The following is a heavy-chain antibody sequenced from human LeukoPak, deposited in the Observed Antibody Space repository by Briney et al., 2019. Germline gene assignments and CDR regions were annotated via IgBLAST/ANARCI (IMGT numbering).Heavy chain of an antibody. CDR3: AKVRYFGPSAFDI. J-gene: IGHJ3*02. D-gene: IGHD3-9*01. V-gene: IGHV3-74*01. Sequence: GGSLRLSCAASGFRFSGSWMHWVRQPPGKGLVWVSRSKDDGTSSSYADSVKGRFTISRDNAQNTLYLQMNSLRAEDTAVYYCAKVRYFGPSAFDIWGQGTMVTVSS. CDR1: GFRFSGSW. CDR2: SKDDGTSS.